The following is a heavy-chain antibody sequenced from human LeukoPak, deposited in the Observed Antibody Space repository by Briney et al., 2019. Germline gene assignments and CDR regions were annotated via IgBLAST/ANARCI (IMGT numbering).Heavy chain of an antibody. CDR2: IIHSGST. V-gene: IGHV4-34*01. CDR1: GGSFSGYY. J-gene: IGHJ6*03. CDR3: ARGCSGTIVGVVRSLPYYYYYYMDV. Sequence: SETLSHTRAVHGGSFSGYYWSWIRQPPGEGLEWIGEIIHSGSTTYNPSLKSRVTISVDTSKNQFSLKLSSVTAADTAVYYCARGCSGTIVGVVRSLPYYYYYYMDVWGKGTTVTVSS. D-gene: IGHD3-3*01.